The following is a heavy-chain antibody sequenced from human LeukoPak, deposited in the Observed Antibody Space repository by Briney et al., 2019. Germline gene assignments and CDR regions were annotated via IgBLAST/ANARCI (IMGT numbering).Heavy chain of an antibody. V-gene: IGHV3-23*01. Sequence: GGSLRLSCTASGFTFSAYALMWVRQAPGKGPEWVSAIRGGGGSAFYADSVKGRFTISRDNSKYTLFLQMNSLRAEDTAVYYCAREPKGDYIGAFDMWGPGTMVTVSS. CDR2: IRGGGGSA. CDR3: AREPKGDYIGAFDM. J-gene: IGHJ3*02. D-gene: IGHD4-17*01. CDR1: GFTFSAYA.